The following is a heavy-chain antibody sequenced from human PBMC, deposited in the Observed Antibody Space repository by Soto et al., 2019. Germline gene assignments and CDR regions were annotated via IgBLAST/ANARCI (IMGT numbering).Heavy chain of an antibody. D-gene: IGHD7-27*01. CDR3: ARAGDPPYYGMDV. CDR2: ISAYNGDT. CDR1: GYTFTSYG. V-gene: IGHV1-18*01. J-gene: IGHJ6*02. Sequence: QVQLVQSGAEVRQPGASVQVSCKASGYTFTSYGISWVRQAPGQGLEWMGWISAYNGDTNYVQKLQGRVTMTTDTSTSTAYMELRSLRSEDTAVYYCARAGDPPYYGMDVWGQGTTVTVSS.